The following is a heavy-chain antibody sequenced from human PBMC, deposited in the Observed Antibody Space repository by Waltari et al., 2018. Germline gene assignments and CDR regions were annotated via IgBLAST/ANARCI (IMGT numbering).Heavy chain of an antibody. CDR2: ISYDGSNK. V-gene: IGHV3-30-3*01. J-gene: IGHJ4*02. Sequence: QVQLVESGGGVVQPGRSLRLSCAASGFTFSSYAMHWVRQAPGKGWEWVEVISYDGSNKYYADSVKGRFTISRDNSKNTLYLQMNSLRAEDTAVYYCATFAVGATIIDYWGQGTLVTVSS. CDR3: ATFAVGATIIDY. D-gene: IGHD1-26*01. CDR1: GFTFSSYA.